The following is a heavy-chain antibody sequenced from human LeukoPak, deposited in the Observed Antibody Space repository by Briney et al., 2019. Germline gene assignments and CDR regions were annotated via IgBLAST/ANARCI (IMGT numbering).Heavy chain of an antibody. Sequence: PSETLSLTCTVSGGSISSYYWSWIRQPPGKGLEWIGYIYYSGSTNYNPSLKSRVTISVDTSKNRFSLKLSSVTAADTAVYYCARDIYSYGPFFDYWGQGTMVTVSS. J-gene: IGHJ4*02. V-gene: IGHV4-59*01. CDR2: IYYSGST. CDR3: ARDIYSYGPFFDY. D-gene: IGHD5-18*01. CDR1: GGSISSYY.